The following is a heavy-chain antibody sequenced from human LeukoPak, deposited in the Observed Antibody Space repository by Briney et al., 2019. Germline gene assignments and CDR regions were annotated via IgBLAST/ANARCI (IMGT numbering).Heavy chain of an antibody. CDR1: GGSISSGSYY. CDR3: ARSPSRGIPVVNWFDP. J-gene: IGHJ5*02. V-gene: IGHV4-61*02. D-gene: IGHD2-15*01. Sequence: ASQTLSLTCTVSGGSISSGSYYWSWIRQPAGKGLEWIGRIYTSGSTNYNPSLKSRVTISVDTSKNQISLKLSSVTAADTAVYYCARSPSRGIPVVNWFDPWGQGTLVTVSS. CDR2: IYTSGST.